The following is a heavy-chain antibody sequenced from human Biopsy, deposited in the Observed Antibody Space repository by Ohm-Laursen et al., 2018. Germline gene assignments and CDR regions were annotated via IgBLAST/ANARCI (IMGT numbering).Heavy chain of an antibody. CDR3: AKDRYNYTPIGGFSMDV. D-gene: IGHD5-18*01. V-gene: IGHV3-30*18. CDR1: GFTFTSYG. J-gene: IGHJ6*02. CDR2: ISYDGSGE. Sequence: SLRLSCAASGFTFTSYGMHWVRQAPGKGLEWVAVISYDGSGEYYADSLQGRFTISRDNPKNTVDLQMSSLRAEDTAVYYCAKDRYNYTPIGGFSMDVWGQGTTVTVPS.